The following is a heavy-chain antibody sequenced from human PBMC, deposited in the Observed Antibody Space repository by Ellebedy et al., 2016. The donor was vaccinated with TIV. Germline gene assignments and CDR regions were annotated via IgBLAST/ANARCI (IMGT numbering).Heavy chain of an antibody. CDR3: VRHRVFTQAGGLDV. D-gene: IGHD3-16*01. V-gene: IGHV4-39*01. Sequence: MPSETLSLTCTVSGGSIVSSSDFWGWIRQPPGTGLEWIGNIYHSGTTYYNPSLNSRVTISVGPSKNQFSLKLNSVTAADTAVYYCVRHRVFTQAGGLDVWGQGTTVTVSS. J-gene: IGHJ6*02. CDR2: IYHSGTT. CDR1: GGSIVSSSDF.